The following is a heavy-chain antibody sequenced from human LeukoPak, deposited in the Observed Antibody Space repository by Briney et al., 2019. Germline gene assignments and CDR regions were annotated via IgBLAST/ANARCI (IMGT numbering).Heavy chain of an antibody. D-gene: IGHD3-3*01. CDR1: GGSIANYY. J-gene: IGHJ5*01. Sequence: PSETLSLTCAVSGGSIANYYWTWVRQPPGKRLEWIGYTHHSGSTNYNPFLKSRVTMAVDTSKNQFSLNLSPVTAADTAVYYCARVHRSGGGFDSWGQGTLVTVSS. CDR3: ARVHRSGGGFDS. CDR2: THHSGST. V-gene: IGHV4-59*01.